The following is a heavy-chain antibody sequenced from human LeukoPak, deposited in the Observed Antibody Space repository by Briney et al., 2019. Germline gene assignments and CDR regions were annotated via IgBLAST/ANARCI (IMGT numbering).Heavy chain of an antibody. Sequence: ASVKVSCKAYIFINYYIHWVRQAPGQGLEWMGVINPSDGSTNYAQKYRDRVTMTRDTSTRTVYMQLSSLRSDDTAVYYCARDVAREFDYWGQGTLVTVSS. J-gene: IGHJ4*02. CDR2: INPSDGST. CDR3: ARDVAREFDY. V-gene: IGHV1-46*01. CDR1: IFINYY.